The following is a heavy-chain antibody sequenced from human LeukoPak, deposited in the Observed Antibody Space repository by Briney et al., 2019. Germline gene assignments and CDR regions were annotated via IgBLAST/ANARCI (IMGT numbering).Heavy chain of an antibody. Sequence: RGSLRLSCAASGFTFSSYAMSWVRQAPGKGLEWVSAISGSGGSTYYADSAKGRFTISRDNSKNTLYLQMNSLRAEDTAVYYCAKDSSGYYRYGDYWGQGTLVTVSS. V-gene: IGHV3-23*01. CDR2: ISGSGGST. J-gene: IGHJ4*02. CDR3: AKDSSGYYRYGDY. CDR1: GFTFSSYA. D-gene: IGHD3-22*01.